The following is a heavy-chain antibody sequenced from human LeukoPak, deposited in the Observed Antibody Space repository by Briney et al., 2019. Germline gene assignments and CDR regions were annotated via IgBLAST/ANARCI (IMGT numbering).Heavy chain of an antibody. V-gene: IGHV3-11*04. D-gene: IGHD2-2*01. Sequence: GGSLRLSCAASGFTFSDYYMSWLRQAPGKGLEWVSYISSSDSTIYYADSVKGRFTISRDNAKNSLYLQMNSLRAEDTAVYYCARDRHQLLFNPLDYWGQGTLVTVSS. CDR3: ARDRHQLLFNPLDY. J-gene: IGHJ4*02. CDR2: ISSSDSTI. CDR1: GFTFSDYY.